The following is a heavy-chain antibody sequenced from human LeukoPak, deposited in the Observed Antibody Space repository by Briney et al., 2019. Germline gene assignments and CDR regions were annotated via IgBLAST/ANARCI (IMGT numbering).Heavy chain of an antibody. D-gene: IGHD2-15*01. V-gene: IGHV4-34*01. J-gene: IGHJ3*02. CDR2: INHSGST. Sequence: PSETLSLTCAVYGGSFGGYYWSWIRQPPGKGLEWIGEINHSGSTNYNPSLKSRVTISVDTSKNQFSLKLSSVTAADTAVYYCARILGGGPTGAFDIWGQGTMVTVSS. CDR3: ARILGGGPTGAFDI. CDR1: GGSFGGYY.